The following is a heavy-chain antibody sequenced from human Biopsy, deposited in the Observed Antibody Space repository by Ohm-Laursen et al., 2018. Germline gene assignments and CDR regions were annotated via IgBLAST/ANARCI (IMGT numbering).Heavy chain of an antibody. CDR3: AADADGYYTEFDY. CDR1: GGPSSNYA. J-gene: IGHJ4*02. D-gene: IGHD3-3*01. CDR2: IVPILGHL. V-gene: IGHV1-69*04. Sequence: SSVKVSCKASGGPSSNYAFSWVRQAPGQGLEWVGRIVPILGHLNYAQRFQGRVSITADKSTTYVYMELSSLTSGDTAVYYCAADADGYYTEFDYWGPGTLVTVSS.